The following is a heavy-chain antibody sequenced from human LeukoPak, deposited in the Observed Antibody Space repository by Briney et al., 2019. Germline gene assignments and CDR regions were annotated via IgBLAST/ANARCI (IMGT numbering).Heavy chain of an antibody. J-gene: IGHJ4*02. CDR1: GFTFSSYG. Sequence: GRSLRLSCAASGFTFSSYGMHWVRQAPGKGLEWVAVISYDGSNKYYADSVKGRFTISRDNSKNTLYLQMNSLRAVDTAVYYCAKDFGIAVAPFDYWGQGTLVTVSS. CDR3: AKDFGIAVAPFDY. CDR2: ISYDGSNK. D-gene: IGHD6-19*01. V-gene: IGHV3-30*18.